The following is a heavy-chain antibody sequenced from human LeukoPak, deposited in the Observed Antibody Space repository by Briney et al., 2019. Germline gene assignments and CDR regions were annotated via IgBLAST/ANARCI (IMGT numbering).Heavy chain of an antibody. CDR1: GYTLTGYY. CDR2: INPNSGGT. D-gene: IGHD6-13*01. J-gene: IGHJ4*02. Sequence: ASVKLACKASGYTLTGYYMHWVRQAPGQALEWMGWINPNSGGTNYAQKFQGRVTMTRDTSISTAYMELRWLRSDDTAVYYCARRTSSWFDYWGQGSVVTVSS. CDR3: ARRTSSWFDY. V-gene: IGHV1-2*02.